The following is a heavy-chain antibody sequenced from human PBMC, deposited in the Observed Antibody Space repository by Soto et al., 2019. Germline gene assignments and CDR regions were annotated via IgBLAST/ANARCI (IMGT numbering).Heavy chain of an antibody. V-gene: IGHV1-2*02. D-gene: IGHD6-19*01. CDR2: INPGSGGT. J-gene: IGHJ4*02. CDR1: GYTSTDYF. Sequence: ASVKVSCKASGYTSTDYFIHWVRQAPGQGLEWMGWINPGSGGTDYAQKFQGRVTMTRDTSISTAYMELSGLRSDDTAVFYCAVSHSSGWIPFDYWGQGTLVTVSS. CDR3: AVSHSSGWIPFDY.